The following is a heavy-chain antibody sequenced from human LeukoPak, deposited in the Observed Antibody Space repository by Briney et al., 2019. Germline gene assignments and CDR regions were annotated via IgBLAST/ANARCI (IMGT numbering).Heavy chain of an antibody. D-gene: IGHD1-26*01. CDR3: ARKLVGATNTVDY. Sequence: ESLKISCKVSGYSITSYWIGCVRQMPGKVLEWMVIIYPGDSDTRYSPSFQGQVNISTYKSISIAYVQRSSLKASDTAKYYSARKLVGATNTVDYWCQGTLVTVSS. J-gene: IGHJ4*02. CDR2: IYPGDSDT. CDR1: GYSITSYW. V-gene: IGHV5-51*01.